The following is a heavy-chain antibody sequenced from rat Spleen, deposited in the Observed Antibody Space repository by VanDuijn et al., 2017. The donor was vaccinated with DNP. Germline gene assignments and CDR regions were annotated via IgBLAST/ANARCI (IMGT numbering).Heavy chain of an antibody. Sequence: EVQVLESGGGLVQPGNSLKLSCATSGFTFSTAWMYWYRQFPEKGLEWVASITQTGGSTYYPDSVKGRFTISRDNAKSTLFLQMDSLRSEDTATYYCTSNPHIRTAAPFDYWGQGVMVTVSS. V-gene: IGHV5-31*01. CDR3: TSNPHIRTAAPFDY. CDR1: GFTFSTAW. J-gene: IGHJ2*01. D-gene: IGHD3-8*01. CDR2: ITQTGGST.